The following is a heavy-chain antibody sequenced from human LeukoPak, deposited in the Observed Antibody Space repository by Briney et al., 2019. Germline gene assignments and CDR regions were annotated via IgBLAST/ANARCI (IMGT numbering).Heavy chain of an antibody. CDR1: GFTFRGSA. CDR2: IRSKANSYAT. Sequence: GGSLRLSCAASGFTFRGSAMHWVRQASGKGLEWVGRIRSKANSYATAYAASVKGRFTISRDDSKNTAYLQMNSLKTEDTAVYYCTRLGYYYGSGSPNQYWGQGTLVTVSS. J-gene: IGHJ4*02. CDR3: TRLGYYYGSGSPNQY. V-gene: IGHV3-73*01. D-gene: IGHD3-10*01.